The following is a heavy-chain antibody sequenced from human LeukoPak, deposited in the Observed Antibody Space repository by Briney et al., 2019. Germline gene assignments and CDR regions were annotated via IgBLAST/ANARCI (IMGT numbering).Heavy chain of an antibody. J-gene: IGHJ4*02. CDR3: AKGSCTGGNCRKDLEY. V-gene: IGHV3-23*01. CDR1: GFTFSSYA. D-gene: IGHD2-15*01. CDR2: ISGSGGTT. Sequence: GGSLRLSCAASGFTFSSYAMSWVRQAPGEGLEWVSAISGSGGTTFYADSVKGRFTISRDNANNTVYLRVNSLRAEDTALYYCAKGSCTGGNCRKDLEYWGQGTLVTVSS.